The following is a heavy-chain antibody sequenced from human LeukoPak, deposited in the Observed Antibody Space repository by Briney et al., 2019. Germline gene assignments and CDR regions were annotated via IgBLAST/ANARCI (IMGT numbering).Heavy chain of an antibody. CDR1: GYTFTSYG. J-gene: IGHJ4*02. CDR3: ARVPEFGELLFDY. Sequence: GASVKVSCKASGYTFTSYGISWVRQAPGQGLEWMGWISAYNGNTNYAQKLQGRVTMTRDTSTSTVYMELSSLRSEDTAVYYCARVPEFGELLFDYWGQGTLVTVSS. D-gene: IGHD3-10*01. V-gene: IGHV1-18*01. CDR2: ISAYNGNT.